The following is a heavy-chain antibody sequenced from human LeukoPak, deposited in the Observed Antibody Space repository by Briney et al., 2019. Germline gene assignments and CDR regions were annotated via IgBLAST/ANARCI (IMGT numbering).Heavy chain of an antibody. CDR1: GFTFSSYS. CDR3: ARRAGAYSHPYDY. J-gene: IGHJ4*02. CDR2: ISSSSSYI. Sequence: PGGSLRLSCAASGFTFSSYSMNWVRQAPGKGLEWVSSISSSSSYIYYADPVKGRFTISRDNAKNSLYLQMNSLRAEDTAVYYCARRAGAYSHPYDYWGQGTLVTVSS. V-gene: IGHV3-21*01. D-gene: IGHD4/OR15-4a*01.